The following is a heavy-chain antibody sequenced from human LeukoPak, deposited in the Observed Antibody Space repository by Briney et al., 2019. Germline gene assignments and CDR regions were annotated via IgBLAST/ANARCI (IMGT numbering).Heavy chain of an antibody. Sequence: SETLSLTCTVSGYSISSGYYWGWIRQPPGKGLEWIGSIYHSGSTNYNPSLKSRVTISVDTSKNQFSLKLSSVTAADTAVYYCARAQYSSSLSNWGQGTLVTVSS. CDR1: GYSISSGYY. CDR3: ARAQYSSSLSN. D-gene: IGHD6-13*01. CDR2: IYHSGST. V-gene: IGHV4-38-2*02. J-gene: IGHJ4*02.